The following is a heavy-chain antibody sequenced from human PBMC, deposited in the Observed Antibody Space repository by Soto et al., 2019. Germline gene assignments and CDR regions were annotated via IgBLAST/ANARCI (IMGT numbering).Heavy chain of an antibody. CDR3: TTRLFD. CDR1: GFTFNNAW. CDR2: IKSKGDGGAT. J-gene: IGHJ4*02. D-gene: IGHD3-3*01. V-gene: IGHV3-15*01. Sequence: GGSLRLSCAASGFTFNNAWMSWVRQAPGKGLECVGRIKSKGDGGATDYTAPVKGRFTISRDDSKNMLYLHMDSLKAEDTAVYYCTTRLFDWGQGALVTVSS.